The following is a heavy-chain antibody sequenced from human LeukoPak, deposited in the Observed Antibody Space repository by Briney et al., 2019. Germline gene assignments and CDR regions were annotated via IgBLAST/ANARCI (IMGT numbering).Heavy chain of an antibody. V-gene: IGHV4-39*07. CDR1: GGSISSSSYY. J-gene: IGHJ4*02. CDR2: IYYSGST. Sequence: PSETLSLTCTVSGGSISSSSYYWGWIRQPPGKGLEWIASIYYSGSTYYNPSLKSPVTISVDTSKNQFSLKLSSVTAADTAVYYCARMYVWGSYRFDYWGQGTLVTVSS. CDR3: ARMYVWGSYRFDY. D-gene: IGHD3-16*02.